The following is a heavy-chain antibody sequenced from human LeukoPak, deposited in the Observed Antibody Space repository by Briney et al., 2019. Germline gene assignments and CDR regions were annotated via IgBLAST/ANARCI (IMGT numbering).Heavy chain of an antibody. Sequence: SETLSLTCTVSGGSISSSSYYWGWIRQPPGKGLEWIGSIYYSGSTYYNPSLKSRVTISVDTSKNQFSLKLSSVTAADTAVYYCARVPTLLRHNWFDPWGQGTLVTVSS. D-gene: IGHD4-17*01. CDR1: GGSISSSSYY. CDR2: IYYSGST. V-gene: IGHV4-39*01. J-gene: IGHJ5*02. CDR3: ARVPTLLRHNWFDP.